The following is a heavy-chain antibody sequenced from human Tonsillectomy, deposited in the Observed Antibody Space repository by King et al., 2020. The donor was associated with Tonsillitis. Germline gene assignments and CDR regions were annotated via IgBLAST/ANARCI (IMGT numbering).Heavy chain of an antibody. CDR2: IIPILGIA. CDR3: ARGVGVVVNLGAYFQH. V-gene: IGHV1-69*09. CDR1: GGTFSSYA. Sequence: QLVQSGAEVKKPGSSVKVSCKASGGTFSSYAISWVRQAPGQGLEWMGRIIPILGIANYAQKFQGRVTITADKSTSTAYMELSSLRSEDTAVYYCARGVGVVVNLGAYFQHWGQGTLVTVSS. D-gene: IGHD3-22*01. J-gene: IGHJ1*01.